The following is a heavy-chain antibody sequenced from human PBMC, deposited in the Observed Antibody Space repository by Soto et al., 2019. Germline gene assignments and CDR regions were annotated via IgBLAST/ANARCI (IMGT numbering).Heavy chain of an antibody. CDR3: AKDDLLWYNWLQRGRYYYYGMDV. D-gene: IGHD1-20*01. V-gene: IGHV3-23*01. CDR1: GFTFSSYA. Sequence: LRLSCAASGFTFSSYAMSWVRQAPGKGLEWVSAISGSGGSTYYADSVKGRFTISRDNSKNTLYLQMNSLRAEDTAVYYCAKDDLLWYNWLQRGRYYYYGMDVWGQGTTVTVSS. J-gene: IGHJ6*02. CDR2: ISGSGGST.